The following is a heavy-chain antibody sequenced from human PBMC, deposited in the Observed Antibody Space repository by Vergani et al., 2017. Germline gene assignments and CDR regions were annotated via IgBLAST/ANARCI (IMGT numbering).Heavy chain of an antibody. CDR2: ISWNSGSI. J-gene: IGHJ2*01. V-gene: IGHV3-9*01. Sequence: EVQLVESGGGLVQPGGSLRLSCAASGFSFNSYWMHWVRQAPGKGLEWVSGISWNSGSIGYADSVKGRFTISRDNAKNSLYLQMNSLRAEDTALYYCAKDHYDFWSGYPNLSPFDLWGRGTLVTVSS. CDR1: GFSFNSYW. D-gene: IGHD3-3*01. CDR3: AKDHYDFWSGYPNLSPFDL.